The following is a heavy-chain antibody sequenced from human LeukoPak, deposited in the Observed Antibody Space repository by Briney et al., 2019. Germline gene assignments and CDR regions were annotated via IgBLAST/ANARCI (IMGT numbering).Heavy chain of an antibody. D-gene: IGHD3-3*01. Sequence: SVKVSCKASGGTFSSYAISWVRQAPGRGLEWMGGIIPIFGTANYAQKFQGRVTITTDESTSTAYMELSSLRSEDTAVYYCARGDFWSGYYKGWFDPWGQGTLVTVPS. CDR2: IIPIFGTA. CDR1: GGTFSSYA. V-gene: IGHV1-69*05. J-gene: IGHJ5*02. CDR3: ARGDFWSGYYKGWFDP.